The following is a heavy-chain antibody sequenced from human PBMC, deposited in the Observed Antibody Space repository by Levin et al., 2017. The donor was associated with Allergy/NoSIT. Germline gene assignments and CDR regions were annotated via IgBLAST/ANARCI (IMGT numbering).Heavy chain of an antibody. Sequence: LSLTCAASGFTFSSYAMSWVRQAPGKGLEWVSAISGSGGSTYYADSVKGRFTISRDNSKNTLYLQMNSLRAEDTAVYYCAKGGPGSYWAYFDYWGQGTLVTVSS. CDR2: ISGSGGST. CDR1: GFTFSSYA. V-gene: IGHV3-23*01. CDR3: AKGGPGSYWAYFDY. J-gene: IGHJ4*02. D-gene: IGHD3-10*01.